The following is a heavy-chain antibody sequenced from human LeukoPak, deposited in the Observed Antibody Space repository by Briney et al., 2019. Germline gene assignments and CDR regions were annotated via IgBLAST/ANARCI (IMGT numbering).Heavy chain of an antibody. Sequence: GGSLRLSCSASGFIFSPYAMHWVRQAPGKGLEWVGRIKPKTDGETTEYAAPVKDRFSISRDDSKSMMYLQMNSLKTEDTAVYYCITPLPYSAQGGQGTLVTVSS. V-gene: IGHV3-15*07. CDR1: GFIFSPYA. CDR3: ITPLPYSAQ. D-gene: IGHD2-21*01. J-gene: IGHJ4*02. CDR2: IKPKTDGETT.